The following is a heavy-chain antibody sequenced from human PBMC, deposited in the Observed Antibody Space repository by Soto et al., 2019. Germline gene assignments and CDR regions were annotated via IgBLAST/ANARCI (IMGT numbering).Heavy chain of an antibody. CDR2: IMPTFGTS. CDR3: ARGVKEWERLYYSGMDV. Sequence: QVQLLQSGAEVKKPGSSVKVSCQASGGTFSSFLVSWVRQAPGQGLERMAGIMPTFGTSNYAQKFHDRVTLPADESTRTVYMQLSSLTSEDKAVYYCARGVKEWERLYYSGMDVWGPGTTVTVSS. CDR1: GGTFSSFL. V-gene: IGHV1-69*01. D-gene: IGHD1-26*01. J-gene: IGHJ6*02.